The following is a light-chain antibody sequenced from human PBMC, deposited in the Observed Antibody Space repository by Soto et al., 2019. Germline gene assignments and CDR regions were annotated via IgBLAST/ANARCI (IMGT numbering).Light chain of an antibody. CDR3: QHYNSSLRT. CDR1: QDISSY. V-gene: IGKV1-8*01. CDR2: VAS. Sequence: AIRMTQSPSSLSASPGDRVTITCRASQDISSYLAWYQQKPGKAPNLLIYVASTLQSGVPSRFSGSGSGTDFTLTISRLQSEDFATYYCQHYNSSLRTFGGGTTVEI. J-gene: IGKJ4*01.